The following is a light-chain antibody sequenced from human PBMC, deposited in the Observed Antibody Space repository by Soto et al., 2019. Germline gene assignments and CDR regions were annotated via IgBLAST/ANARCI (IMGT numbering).Light chain of an antibody. J-gene: IGKJ5*01. CDR1: QSVSSN. CDR3: QQYNSWPPSIT. Sequence: IEMTQSTATLPVSPGEIANLSCRAIQSVSSNLAWYQQKPGQAPRLLIYGASTGATGIPARFSGSRSGTEFTLTISSLQSEDFAVYYCQQYNSWPPSITFGQGTRLEIK. CDR2: GAS. V-gene: IGKV3-15*01.